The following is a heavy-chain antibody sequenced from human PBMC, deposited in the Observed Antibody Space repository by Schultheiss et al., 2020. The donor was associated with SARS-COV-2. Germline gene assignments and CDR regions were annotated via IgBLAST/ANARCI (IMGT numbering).Heavy chain of an antibody. CDR1: GFTFSSYG. J-gene: IGHJ6*02. V-gene: IGHV3-33*03. CDR2: IWSDGINK. D-gene: IGHD3-10*01. Sequence: GGSLRLSCAASGFTFSSYGMHWVRQAPGKGLEWVAVIWSDGINKYYADSVKGRFTISRDNAKNSLYLQMNSLRAEDTAVYYCATAGDGMDVWGQGTTVTVSS. CDR3: ATAGDGMDV.